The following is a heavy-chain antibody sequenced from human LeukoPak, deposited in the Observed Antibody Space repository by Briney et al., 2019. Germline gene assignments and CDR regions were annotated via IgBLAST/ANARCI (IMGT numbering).Heavy chain of an antibody. D-gene: IGHD5-18*01. CDR1: GFTFSSYG. V-gene: IGHV3-48*01. CDR2: ISHSSSSI. J-gene: IGHJ4*02. Sequence: PGGSLRLSCAASGFTFSSYGMNWVRQAPEMGLEWVSYISHSSSSIYYADSVKGRFTISRDNAKNSLYLQMNSLRAEDTALYYCARAYNYGYDYWGQGTLVTVSS. CDR3: ARAYNYGYDY.